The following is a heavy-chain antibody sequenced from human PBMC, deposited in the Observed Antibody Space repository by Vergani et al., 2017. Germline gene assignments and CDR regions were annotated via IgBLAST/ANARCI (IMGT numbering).Heavy chain of an antibody. CDR1: GGSVSSGSYY. Sequence: QVQLQESGPGLVKPSETLSLTCTVSGGSVSSGSYYWSWIRQPPGKGLEWIGYIYYSGSTNYNPSLKSRVTISLDTSKNQFSLKLSSVTAADTAVYYCARGHYYGSGNFDYWGQGTLVTVSS. J-gene: IGHJ4*02. V-gene: IGHV4-61*01. CDR2: IYYSGST. CDR3: ARGHYYGSGNFDY. D-gene: IGHD3-10*01.